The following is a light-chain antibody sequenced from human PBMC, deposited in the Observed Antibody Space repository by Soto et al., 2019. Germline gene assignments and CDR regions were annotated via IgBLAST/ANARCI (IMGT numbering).Light chain of an antibody. V-gene: IGLV2-14*01. CDR2: DVS. CDR1: SSDVGGYNY. Sequence: QSALPQPASVSGSPGQSITISCTGTSSDVGGYNYVSWYQQHPGKAPKLMIYDVSNRPSGVSNRFSGSKSGNTASLTISGLQADDEADYYCSSYTSSSTLVVFGGGTKLTVL. J-gene: IGLJ2*01. CDR3: SSYTSSSTLVV.